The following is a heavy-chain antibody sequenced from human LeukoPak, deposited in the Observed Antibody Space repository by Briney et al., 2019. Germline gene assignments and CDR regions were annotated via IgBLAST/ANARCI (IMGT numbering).Heavy chain of an antibody. Sequence: GGSLRLSCAASGVMFSSHGMSWVRQAPGKRLEWVSSITDSGSGTCYVDSVKGRFTMSRDNSKNTLYLQMNSLRAEDTALYYCVKGESCGGDCYSVLGYWGQGTLVTVSS. CDR1: GVMFSSHG. V-gene: IGHV3-23*01. J-gene: IGHJ1*01. D-gene: IGHD2-21*02. CDR3: VKGESCGGDCYSVLGY. CDR2: ITDSGSGT.